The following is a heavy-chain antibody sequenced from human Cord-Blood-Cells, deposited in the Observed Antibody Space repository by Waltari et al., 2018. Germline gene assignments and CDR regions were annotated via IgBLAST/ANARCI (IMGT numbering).Heavy chain of an antibody. CDR2: FDPEDGET. D-gene: IGHD4-17*01. V-gene: IGHV1-24*01. Sequence: QVQLVQSGAEVKKPGASVKVSCTVSGYTLTELSMHWVRQAPGKGLEWMGGFDPEDGETIYAQKFQGRVTMTEDTSTDTAYMELSSLRSEDTAVYYCATVKGDYGDYGWYFDLWGRGTLVTVSS. CDR1: GYTLTELS. CDR3: ATVKGDYGDYGWYFDL. J-gene: IGHJ2*01.